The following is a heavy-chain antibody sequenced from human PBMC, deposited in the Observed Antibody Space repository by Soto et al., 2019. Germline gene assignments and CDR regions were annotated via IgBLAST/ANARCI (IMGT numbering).Heavy chain of an antibody. J-gene: IGHJ4*02. CDR1: GFTFSSYA. Sequence: PGGSLRLSCAASGFTFSSYAMSWVRQAPGKGLEWVSAISGSGGSTYYADSVKGRFTISRDNSKNTLSLQMNSLRAEDTAVYYCAKRYYDILTGFYNYFDYWGQGTLVTVSS. D-gene: IGHD3-9*01. V-gene: IGHV3-23*01. CDR3: AKRYYDILTGFYNYFDY. CDR2: ISGSGGST.